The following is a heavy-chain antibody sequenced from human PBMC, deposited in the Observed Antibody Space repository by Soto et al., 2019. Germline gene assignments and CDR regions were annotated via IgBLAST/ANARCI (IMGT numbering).Heavy chain of an antibody. CDR3: AKRSGPIIVNWFFDY. CDR1: GFTFSTFA. J-gene: IGHJ4*02. V-gene: IGHV3-23*01. CDR2: LSGSGGKT. Sequence: PGGSLRLSCASSGFTFSTFAMSWVRQAPGKGLEWVSSLSGSGGKTFYADSVRGRFSISRDNSKNTLYLQMNGLRAEDTAIYYCAKRSGPIIVNWFFDYWGQGALVTVSS. D-gene: IGHD1-26*01.